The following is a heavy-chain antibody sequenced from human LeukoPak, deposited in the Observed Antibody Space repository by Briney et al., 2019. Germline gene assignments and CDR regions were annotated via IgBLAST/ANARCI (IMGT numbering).Heavy chain of an antibody. Sequence: PGGSLRLSCAASGFTFDDYGMSGVRQAPGKGLEWVSGINWNGGSTGYADSVKGRFTISRDNAKNSLYLQMNSLRAEDTALYYCARAGVGADTAMELGYWGQGTLVTVSS. CDR2: INWNGGST. CDR3: ARAGVGADTAMELGY. D-gene: IGHD5-18*01. CDR1: GFTFDDYG. V-gene: IGHV3-20*04. J-gene: IGHJ4*02.